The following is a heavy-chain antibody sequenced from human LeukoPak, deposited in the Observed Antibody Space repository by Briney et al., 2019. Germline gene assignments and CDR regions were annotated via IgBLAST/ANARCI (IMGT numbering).Heavy chain of an antibody. J-gene: IGHJ6*02. D-gene: IGHD5-18*01. CDR2: TYYRSKWYN. Sequence: SQTLSLTCAISGDSVSSNSAAWNWIRQSPSRGLEWLGRTYYRSKWYNDYAVSVKSRITINPDTSKNKFSLQLNSVTPEDTAVYDCARLQRGYSYGWYGMDVWGQGTTVTVSS. CDR1: GDSVSSNSAA. V-gene: IGHV6-1*01. CDR3: ARLQRGYSYGWYGMDV.